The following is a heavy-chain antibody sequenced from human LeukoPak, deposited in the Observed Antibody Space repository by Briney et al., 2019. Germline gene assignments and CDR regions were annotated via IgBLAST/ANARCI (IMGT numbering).Heavy chain of an antibody. CDR2: IYPGDSVT. Sequence: PGESLKISCKGSGYSFTSYWIGWVRQMPGKGLEWMGIIYPGDSVTRYSPSFQGQVTISADKSISTAYLQWSSLKASDTAMYYCARALGYCSSTSCYGNWFDPWGQGTLVTVSA. V-gene: IGHV5-51*01. J-gene: IGHJ5*02. D-gene: IGHD2-2*01. CDR1: GYSFTSYW. CDR3: ARALGYCSSTSCYGNWFDP.